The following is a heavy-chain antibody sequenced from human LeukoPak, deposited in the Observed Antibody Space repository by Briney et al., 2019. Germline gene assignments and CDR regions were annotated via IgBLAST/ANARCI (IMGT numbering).Heavy chain of an antibody. CDR1: GGSITSSSYY. CDR3: TRHQWWLAPRNFDY. D-gene: IGHD2-8*01. V-gene: IGHV4-39*01. CDR2: TYLSGST. Sequence: SETLSLTCTVSGGSITSSSYYWGWIRQPPGKGLEWIGRTYLSGSTYYNPSLKSRVTISVDTSKNQFSLKLSSVTAADMAVYYCTRHQWWLAPRNFDYWGQGTLVTVSS. J-gene: IGHJ4*02.